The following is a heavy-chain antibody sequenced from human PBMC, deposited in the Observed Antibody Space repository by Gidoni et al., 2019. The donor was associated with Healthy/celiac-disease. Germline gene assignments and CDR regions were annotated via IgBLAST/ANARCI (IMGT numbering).Heavy chain of an antibody. Sequence: QVQLQQWGAGLLKPSATLSLTCAVYGGSFRGYYWSWLRQPPGKGLEWIGEINHSGSTNYNPSLKSRVIISVDTSKNQFSLKLSSVTAADTAVYYCARGRANSGLYVWGKGTTVTVSS. D-gene: IGHD6-25*01. CDR3: ARGRANSGLYV. CDR2: INHSGST. V-gene: IGHV4-34*01. J-gene: IGHJ6*04. CDR1: GGSFRGYY.